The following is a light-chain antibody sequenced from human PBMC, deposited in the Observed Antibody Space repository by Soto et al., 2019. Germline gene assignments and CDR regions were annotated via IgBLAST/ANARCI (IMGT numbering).Light chain of an antibody. CDR1: QSVGSF. CDR3: QQRRNWPPEIT. CDR2: DAS. V-gene: IGKV3-11*01. Sequence: EIVLTRSPAILSLSPAERASLSCRAGQSVGSFLAWYQQKPGQAPRLLIYDASTRATGIPARFSGSGSGTDFTLTISSLEPEDFAVYYCQQRRNWPPEITFGQGTRLEI. J-gene: IGKJ5*01.